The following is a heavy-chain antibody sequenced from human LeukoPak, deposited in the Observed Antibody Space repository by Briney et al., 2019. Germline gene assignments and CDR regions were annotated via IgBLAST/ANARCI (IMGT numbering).Heavy chain of an antibody. CDR2: IYYSGST. J-gene: IGHJ5*02. Sequence: SETLSLTCTVSGGSISSYYWSWIRQPPGKGLEWIGYIYYSGSTNYNPSLKSRVTISVDTSKNQFSLKLSSVTAADTAVYYCARGGSARGVSWFAPWGQETLVTVSS. CDR3: ARGGSARGVSWFAP. V-gene: IGHV4-59*01. CDR1: GGSISSYY. D-gene: IGHD6-25*01.